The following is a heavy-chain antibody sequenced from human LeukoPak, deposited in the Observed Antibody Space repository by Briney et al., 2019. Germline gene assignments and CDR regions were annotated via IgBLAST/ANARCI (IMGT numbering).Heavy chain of an antibody. CDR1: GYTLTELS. J-gene: IGHJ5*02. V-gene: IGHV1-24*01. Sequence: ASVKVSCKVSGYTLTELSMHWVRQAPGKGLEWMGGFDPEDGETIYAQKFQGRVTMTEDTSTDTAYMELSSLRSEDTAVYYCTRWRLATGAKWFDPWGQGTLVTVSS. CDR3: TRWRLATGAKWFDP. CDR2: FDPEDGET. D-gene: IGHD6-13*01.